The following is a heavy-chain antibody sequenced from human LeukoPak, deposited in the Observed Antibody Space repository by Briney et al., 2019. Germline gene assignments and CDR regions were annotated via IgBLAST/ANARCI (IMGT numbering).Heavy chain of an antibody. CDR3: AKGGGYSYFFDY. CDR2: ITGSGGST. CDR1: GFTFSSYA. D-gene: IGHD3-22*01. J-gene: IGHJ4*02. Sequence: GGSLRLSCAASGFTFSSYAMSWVRQAPGRGLEWVSAITGSGGSTYYADSVKGRFTISRDNSKNTLYLQMNSLRAEDTAVYYCAKGGGYSYFFDYWGQGTVVTVSS. V-gene: IGHV3-23*01.